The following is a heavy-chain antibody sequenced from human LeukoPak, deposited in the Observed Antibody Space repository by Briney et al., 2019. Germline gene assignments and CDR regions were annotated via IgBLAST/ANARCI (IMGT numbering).Heavy chain of an antibody. J-gene: IGHJ5*02. V-gene: IGHV1-24*01. D-gene: IGHD3-22*01. CDR1: GYTLTELS. Sequence: ASVKVSCKASGYTLTELSMHWVRQAPGKGLEWMGGFDPEDGETIYAQKFQGRVTMTEDTSTDTAYMELSSLRSEDTAVYYCATGHRDSSGYSHSLLRNNWFDPWGQGTLVTVSS. CDR3: ATGHRDSSGYSHSLLRNNWFDP. CDR2: FDPEDGET.